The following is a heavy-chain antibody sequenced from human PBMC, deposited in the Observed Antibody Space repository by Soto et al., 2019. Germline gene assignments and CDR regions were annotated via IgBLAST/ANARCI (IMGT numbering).Heavy chain of an antibody. D-gene: IGHD2-2*01. CDR3: AKRRYWNSAGCYHHFDD. V-gene: IGHV3-23*01. CDR1: GFTFRSYA. J-gene: IGHJ4*02. Sequence: RGYLRLSCAASGFTFRSYAMSWVRQAPGPGLEWVSSITSNGDRTYYADSVKGRFTISRDTSKNTLFLQMNSLRAEDTAVFYCAKRRYWNSAGCYHHFDDWGQGTLVTVSS. CDR2: ITSNGDRT.